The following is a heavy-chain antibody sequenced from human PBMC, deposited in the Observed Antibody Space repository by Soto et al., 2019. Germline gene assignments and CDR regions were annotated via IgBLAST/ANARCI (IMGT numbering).Heavy chain of an antibody. CDR3: ARERHLNTASDALDL. CDR1: GYTFIAQN. J-gene: IGHJ3*01. Sequence: QVHLVQSGAEVKKPGASVKVSCLASGYTFIAQNIHWVRPAPGLGIELMGKMNPNSVGCDYAKEVQGGVTVTRDTYISTVYMELTSLKAYDTAVYYCARERHLNTASDALDLCGQGTMVIVAS. CDR2: MNPNSVGC. V-gene: IGHV1-2*02.